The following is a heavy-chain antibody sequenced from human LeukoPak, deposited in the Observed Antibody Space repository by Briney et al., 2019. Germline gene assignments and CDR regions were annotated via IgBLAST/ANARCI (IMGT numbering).Heavy chain of an antibody. Sequence: SETLSLTCTVSGGSISSYYWSWIRQPPGKGLEWIGYIYYSGSTNYNPSLKSRVTISVDTSKNQFSLTLSSVTAADTAVYYCAREGRFGEFGFWGQGTLVTVSS. J-gene: IGHJ4*02. V-gene: IGHV4-59*01. CDR3: AREGRFGEFGF. CDR1: GGSISSYY. CDR2: IYYSGST. D-gene: IGHD3-10*01.